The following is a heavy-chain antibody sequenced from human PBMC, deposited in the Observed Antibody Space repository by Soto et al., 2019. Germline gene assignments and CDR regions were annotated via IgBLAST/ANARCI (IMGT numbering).Heavy chain of an antibody. J-gene: IGHJ6*02. Sequence: ASVKVSCKTSGYTFTIYDINWVRQATGQGLEWMGWMNPNSGNTGYAQKFQGRVTMTRNTSISTAYMELSSLRSEDTAVYYCARGQSKTYYYFGMDVWGQGTTVTVS. CDR1: GYTFTIYD. CDR2: MNPNSGNT. V-gene: IGHV1-8*01. CDR3: ARGQSKTYYYFGMDV.